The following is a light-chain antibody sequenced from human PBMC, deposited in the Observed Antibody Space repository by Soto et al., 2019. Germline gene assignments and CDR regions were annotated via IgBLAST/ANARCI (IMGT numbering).Light chain of an antibody. Sequence: QSALTQPASVSGSPGQSITISCTGSSGDVGHYNYVSWYQQPPGKAPKLIIYEVTNRPSGVSDRFSGSNSGNTASLIISGLHAEDEADYYCTSYTTSRIWVFGGGTKVTVL. V-gene: IGLV2-14*01. CDR2: EVT. CDR3: TSYTTSRIWV. CDR1: SGDVGHYNY. J-gene: IGLJ3*02.